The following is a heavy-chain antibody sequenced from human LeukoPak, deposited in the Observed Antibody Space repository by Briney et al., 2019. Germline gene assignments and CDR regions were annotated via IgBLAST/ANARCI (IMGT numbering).Heavy chain of an antibody. Sequence: PGGSLRLSCAASGFTFSTHAMTWVRQAPGKGLEWVSAISGGGSSTYYADSVKGRFTISRDNSQNTLFLQMNSLRAEDTAVYYCAKVGPRDGYREYYFDYWGQGTLVTVSS. CDR3: AKVGPRDGYREYYFDY. V-gene: IGHV3-23*01. D-gene: IGHD5-24*01. CDR2: ISGGGSST. J-gene: IGHJ4*02. CDR1: GFTFSTHA.